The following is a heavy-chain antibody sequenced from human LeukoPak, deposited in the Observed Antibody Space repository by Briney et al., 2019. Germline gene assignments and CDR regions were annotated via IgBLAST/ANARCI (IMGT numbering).Heavy chain of an antibody. CDR1: DVSISNFY. Sequence: PSETLSLTCTVSDVSISNFYGTWIRQPAGKGLEWIGRLYIVRVTNYNPSIRSRVTMSVDTSNNQFSLRLTSVTAADTATYYCARESRVFIGDGYYLDSWGPETLITVSS. D-gene: IGHD3-3*01. CDR2: LYIVRVT. V-gene: IGHV4-4*07. J-gene: IGHJ4*01. CDR3: ARESRVFIGDGYYLDS.